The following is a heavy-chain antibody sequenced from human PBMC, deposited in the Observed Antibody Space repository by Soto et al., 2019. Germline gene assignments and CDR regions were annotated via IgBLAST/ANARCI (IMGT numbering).Heavy chain of an antibody. Sequence: GGSLRLSCAASGFTFNYYWMHWVRQAPGQGLVWVSHIHSDGSTTTYADSVKGRFTISRDNAKNTLYLQMNSLRAEDTAVYYCVRGDKGGFDLWGQGTMVTVSS. CDR3: VRGDKGGFDL. CDR2: IHSDGSTT. J-gene: IGHJ3*01. V-gene: IGHV3-74*01. CDR1: GFTFNYYW. D-gene: IGHD2-21*02.